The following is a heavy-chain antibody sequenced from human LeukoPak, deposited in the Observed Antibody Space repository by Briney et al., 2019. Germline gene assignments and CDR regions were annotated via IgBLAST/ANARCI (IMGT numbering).Heavy chain of an antibody. CDR3: ARVPLLSGYSSSSPIDY. V-gene: IGHV4-39*01. Sequence: SETLSLTCTVSGGSISSSSYYWGWIRQPPGKGLEWIGSIYYSGSTYYNPSLNSRVTISVDTSKNQFSLKLSSVTAADTAVYYCARVPLLSGYSSSSPIDYWGQGNLVTVSS. CDR2: IYYSGST. J-gene: IGHJ4*02. D-gene: IGHD6-6*01. CDR1: GGSISSSSYY.